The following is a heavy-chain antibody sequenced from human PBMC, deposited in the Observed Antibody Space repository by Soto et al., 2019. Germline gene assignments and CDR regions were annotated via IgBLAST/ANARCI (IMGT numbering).Heavy chain of an antibody. CDR1: GFTFSSYA. Sequence: EVQLLESGGGLVQPGGSLRLSCAASGFTFSSYAMSWVRQAPGKGLEWVSAISGSGGSTYYADSVKGRFTISRDNSKNTLYLQMTSLRAEDPAVYYCAKDRGGIMIPFGGVIVPVFAYWGQGTLVTVSS. CDR2: ISGSGGST. CDR3: AKDRGGIMIPFGGVIVPVFAY. J-gene: IGHJ4*02. V-gene: IGHV3-23*01. D-gene: IGHD3-16*02.